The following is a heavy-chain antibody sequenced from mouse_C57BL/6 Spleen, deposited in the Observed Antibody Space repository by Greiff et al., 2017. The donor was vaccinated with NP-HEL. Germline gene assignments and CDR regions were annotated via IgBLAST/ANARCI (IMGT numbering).Heavy chain of an antibody. CDR1: GYTFTDYY. D-gene: IGHD1-1*02. CDR2: INPNNGGT. J-gene: IGHJ1*03. V-gene: IGHV1-26*01. Sequence: VQLQQSGPELVKPGASVKISCKASGYTFTDYYMNWVKQSHGKSLEWIGDINPNNGGTSYNQKFKGKATLTEDKSSSTAYMELRSLTSEDSAVYYCARSGSPWYFDVWGTGTTVTVSS. CDR3: ARSGSPWYFDV.